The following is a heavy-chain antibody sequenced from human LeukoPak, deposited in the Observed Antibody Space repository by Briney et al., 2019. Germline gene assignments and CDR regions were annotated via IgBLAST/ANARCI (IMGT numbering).Heavy chain of an antibody. V-gene: IGHV3-23*01. D-gene: IGHD6-13*01. J-gene: IGHJ4*02. CDR1: GVTFSSYA. CDR3: AKPIAGSDY. Sequence: GGTLRLSCAASGVTFSSYAWSGVGQAPRGGREWVSAISGSGGSTYYADSVKGRFTISRDNSKNTLYLQMNSLRAEDTAVYYCAKPIAGSDYWGQGTLVTVSS. CDR2: ISGSGGST.